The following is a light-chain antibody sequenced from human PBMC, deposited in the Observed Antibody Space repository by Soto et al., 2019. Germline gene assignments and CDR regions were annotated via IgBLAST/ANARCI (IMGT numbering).Light chain of an antibody. CDR1: QSFRGL. CDR3: QQRHMWPIT. CDR2: DAY. J-gene: IGKJ5*01. Sequence: ENVLTQSPATLSVSPGERATLSCRASQSFRGLLAWYQQKPGQAPRPLIYDAYNRATGIPPRFSGSGSGTDFTLTISSLEPEDSAVYYCQQRHMWPITFGQGTRLEIK. V-gene: IGKV3-11*01.